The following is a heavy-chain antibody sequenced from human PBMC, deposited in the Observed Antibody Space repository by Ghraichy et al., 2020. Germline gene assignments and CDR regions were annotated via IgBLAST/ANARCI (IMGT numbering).Heavy chain of an antibody. J-gene: IGHJ4*02. CDR1: GYTFTDYY. CDR2: INPNSGVT. CDR3: AKSPAVPGSVD. D-gene: IGHD6-19*01. Sequence: ASVKVSCKASGYTFTDYYIHWVRRAPGQGLEWMGWINPNSGVTHFAYSFQGRVTLTTDTSTSTASFELSRLTSDDTAVYYCAKSPAVPGSVDWGQGTLVTVSS. V-gene: IGHV1-2*02.